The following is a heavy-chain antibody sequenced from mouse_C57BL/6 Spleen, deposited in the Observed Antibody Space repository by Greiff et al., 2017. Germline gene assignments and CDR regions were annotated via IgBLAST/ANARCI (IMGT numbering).Heavy chain of an antibody. CDR2: IDPSDSYT. D-gene: IGHD1-1*01. J-gene: IGHJ4*01. CDR3: ARRDYYGSSDYAMDY. V-gene: IGHV1-59*01. Sequence: QVQLQQPGAELVRPGTSVKLSCKASGYTFTSYWMHWVKQRPGQGLEWIGVIDPSDSYTNYNQKFKGKATLTVDTSASTAYMQLSSLTSEDSAVYYCARRDYYGSSDYAMDYWGQGTSVTVSS. CDR1: GYTFTSYW.